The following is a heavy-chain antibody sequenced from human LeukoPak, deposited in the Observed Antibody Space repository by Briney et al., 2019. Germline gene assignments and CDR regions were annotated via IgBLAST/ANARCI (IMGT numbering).Heavy chain of an antibody. V-gene: IGHV3-23*01. CDR1: GFTFSSYA. D-gene: IGHD2-15*01. J-gene: IGHJ6*03. Sequence: PGGSLRLSCAASGFTFSSYAMSWVRQAPGKGLEWVSAISGSGGSTYYADSVKGRFTISRDNSKNTLYLQMNSLRAEDTAVYYCAKGTTGYCSGGSCYSIDYYYYMDVWGKGTTVTVSS. CDR2: ISGSGGST. CDR3: AKGTTGYCSGGSCYSIDYYYYMDV.